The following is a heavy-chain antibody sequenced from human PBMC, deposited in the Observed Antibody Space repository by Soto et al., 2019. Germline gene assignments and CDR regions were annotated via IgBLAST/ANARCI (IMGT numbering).Heavy chain of an antibody. CDR2: INAGNGNT. CDR1: GYTFTIDV. V-gene: IGHV1-3*01. Sequence: ASVKVSCKASGYTFTIDVMHWVRQAPGQRLEWMGWINAGNGNTKYSQDFQGRVTITRDTSASTAYMEVSSLRSEDTAVYYCARGITSGHPQYFQHWGQGTLVTVSS. D-gene: IGHD2-8*01. J-gene: IGHJ1*01. CDR3: ARGITSGHPQYFQH.